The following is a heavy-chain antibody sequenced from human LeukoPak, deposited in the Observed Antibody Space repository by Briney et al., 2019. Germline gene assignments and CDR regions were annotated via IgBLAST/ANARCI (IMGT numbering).Heavy chain of an antibody. D-gene: IGHD2-2*01. CDR2: INHSGST. V-gene: IGHV4-34*01. Sequence: SETLSLTCAVYGGSFSGYYWSWIRQPPGKGLEWIGEINHSGSTNYNPSLKSRVTISVDTSKNQFSLKLSSVTAADTAVYYCPRGVGRLRYCSSTSCSHDYWGQGTLVTVSS. CDR1: GGSFSGYY. CDR3: PRGVGRLRYCSSTSCSHDY. J-gene: IGHJ4*02.